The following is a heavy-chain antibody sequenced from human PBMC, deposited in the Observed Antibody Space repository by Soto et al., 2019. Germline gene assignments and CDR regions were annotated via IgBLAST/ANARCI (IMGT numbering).Heavy chain of an antibody. V-gene: IGHV4-59*01. J-gene: IGHJ3*02. CDR1: GGSISSYY. Sequence: QVQLQESGPGLVKPSETLSLTCTVSGGSISSYYWSWIRQPPGKGLEWIGYIYYSGSTNYNPSLESRVTISVDTSKNQFSLKLSSVTAADTAVYYCARDRGDGDFGDDAFDIWGQGTMVTVSS. CDR3: ARDRGDGDFGDDAFDI. D-gene: IGHD4-17*01. CDR2: IYYSGST.